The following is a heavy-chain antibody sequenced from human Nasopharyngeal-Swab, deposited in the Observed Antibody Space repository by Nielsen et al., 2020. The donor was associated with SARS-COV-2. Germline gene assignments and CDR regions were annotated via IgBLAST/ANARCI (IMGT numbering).Heavy chain of an antibody. V-gene: IGHV3-74*01. J-gene: IGHJ4*02. Sequence: GESLKISCVASGVIFCKNWMHWVRQAPGKGLVWVSRVNQDGSRADYADSVRGRFTISRDNAKNTLYLQMNSLRIEDTAVYYCVKHQGSSTDQWGQGTLVTVSS. CDR2: VNQDGSRA. CDR3: VKHQGSSTDQ. CDR1: GVIFCKNW.